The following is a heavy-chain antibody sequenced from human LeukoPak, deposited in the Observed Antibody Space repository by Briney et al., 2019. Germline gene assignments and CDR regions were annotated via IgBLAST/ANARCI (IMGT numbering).Heavy chain of an antibody. V-gene: IGHV4-61*02. CDR2: IYTSGGT. J-gene: IGHJ3*02. D-gene: IGHD3-22*01. CDR3: ARDGLSYYDTLDAFDI. Sequence: PSQTLSLTCTVSGGSISSGSYYWSWIRQPAGKGLEWIGRIYTSGGTNYNPSLKSRVTISVDTSKNPFSLTLSSVAAADTAVYYCARDGLSYYDTLDAFDIWGQGTMVTVSS. CDR1: GGSISSGSYY.